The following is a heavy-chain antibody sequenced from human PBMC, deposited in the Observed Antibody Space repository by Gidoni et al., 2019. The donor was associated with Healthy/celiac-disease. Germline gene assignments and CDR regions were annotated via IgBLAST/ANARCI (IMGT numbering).Heavy chain of an antibody. CDR1: GGSISSYY. Sequence: QVQLQESGPGLVKPSETLSLTCTVSGGSISSYYWSWIRQPPGKGLEWIGYIYYSGSTNYNPSLKSRVTISVDTSKNQFSLKLSSVTAADTAVYYCASSLYSSGWSWVPPDYYYYYYGMDVWGQGTTVTVSS. J-gene: IGHJ6*02. V-gene: IGHV4-59*01. CDR2: IYYSGST. D-gene: IGHD6-19*01. CDR3: ASSLYSSGWSWVPPDYYYYYYGMDV.